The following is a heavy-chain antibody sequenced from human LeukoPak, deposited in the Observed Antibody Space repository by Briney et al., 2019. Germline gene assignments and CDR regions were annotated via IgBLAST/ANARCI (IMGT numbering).Heavy chain of an antibody. CDR3: ARRAVAGDY. D-gene: IGHD6-19*01. J-gene: IGHJ4*02. CDR1: GFTFSSYW. V-gene: IGHV3-74*01. Sequence: LPGGSLRLXCAASGFTFSSYWMHWVRHAPGKGLVWVSRINSDGSSINYADSVKGRFTISRDNAKNTLYLQMNSLRAEDTAVYYCARRAVAGDYWGQGTLVTVSS. CDR2: INSDGSSI.